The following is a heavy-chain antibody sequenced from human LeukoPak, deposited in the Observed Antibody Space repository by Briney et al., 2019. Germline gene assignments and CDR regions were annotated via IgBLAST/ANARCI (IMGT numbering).Heavy chain of an antibody. D-gene: IGHD3-22*01. J-gene: IGHJ4*02. CDR2: LYHRGST. CDR3: ARRQYYDSTGYFVY. CDR1: VNSFSSEDW. V-gene: IGHV4-4*02. Sequence: SQSLSLTCTVSVNSFSSEDWWTWARHPPGRGLEWIGELYHRGSTNYNPSLKSRVTISIDKSRNQFSLMLSSVTAADTAVYYCARRQYYDSTGYFVYWGQGTLVTVSS.